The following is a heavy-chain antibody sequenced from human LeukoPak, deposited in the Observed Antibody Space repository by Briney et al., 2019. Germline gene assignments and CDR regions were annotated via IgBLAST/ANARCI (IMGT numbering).Heavy chain of an antibody. Sequence: GASVKVSCKASGYTFTTYAMHWVRQAPGQRLEWMGWINAGNGNTKYSQKFQGGVTITTDTSESTAYMELSSLRSEDTALYYCARDIDREFNWFDPWGQGTLVTVSS. V-gene: IGHV1-3*01. CDR3: ARDIDREFNWFDP. CDR2: INAGNGNT. J-gene: IGHJ5*02. CDR1: GYTFTTYA. D-gene: IGHD1-14*01.